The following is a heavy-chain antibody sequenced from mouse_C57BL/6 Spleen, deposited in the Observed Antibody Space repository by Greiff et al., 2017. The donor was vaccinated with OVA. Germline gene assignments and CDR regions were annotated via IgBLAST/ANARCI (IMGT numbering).Heavy chain of an antibody. J-gene: IGHJ2*01. Sequence: VQLQQPGAELVMPGASVKLSCKASGYTFTSYWMHWVKQRPGQGLEWIGEIDPSDSYTNYNQKFKGKSTSTVDNSSSTAYMQLSSLTSEDSAVYYCAMLGYGSVDYWGQGTTRTVSS. V-gene: IGHV1-69*01. CDR1: GYTFTSYW. D-gene: IGHD1-1*01. CDR2: IDPSDSYT. CDR3: AMLGYGSVDY.